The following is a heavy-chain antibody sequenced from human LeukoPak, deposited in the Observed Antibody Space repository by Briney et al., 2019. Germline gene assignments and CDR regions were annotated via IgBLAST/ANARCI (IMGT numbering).Heavy chain of an antibody. J-gene: IGHJ4*02. CDR1: GFTFSSYE. CDR3: ARGGIVPDY. V-gene: IGHV3-48*03. Sequence: PGGSLRLSCAASGFTFSSYEMNWVRQAPGKGLEWVSYISSSGSTIYHADSVKGRFTMSRDNAKYSLYLQMNSLRAEDTAVYYCARGGIVPDYWGQGTLVTVSS. D-gene: IGHD2-8*01. CDR2: ISSSGSTI.